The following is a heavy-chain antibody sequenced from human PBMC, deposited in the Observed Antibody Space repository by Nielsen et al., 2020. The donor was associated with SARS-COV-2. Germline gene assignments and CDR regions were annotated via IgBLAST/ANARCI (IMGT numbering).Heavy chain of an antibody. D-gene: IGHD3-10*01. CDR2: ISYDGSNK. CDR3: AREEGYYGSGSYRNYYYYYGMDV. V-gene: IGHV3-30-3*01. J-gene: IGHJ6*02. Sequence: WIRQPPGKGLEWVAAISYDGSNKYYADSVKGRFTISRDNSKNTLYLQMNSLRAEDTAVYYCAREEGYYGSGSYRNYYYYYGMDVWGQGTTVTVSS.